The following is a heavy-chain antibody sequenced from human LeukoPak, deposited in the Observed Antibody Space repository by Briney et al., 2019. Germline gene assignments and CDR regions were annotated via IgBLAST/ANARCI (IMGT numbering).Heavy chain of an antibody. CDR3: ASATEGGGSSWCDDAFDI. D-gene: IGHD6-13*01. CDR2: IIPIFGTA. CDR1: GGTFSSYA. V-gene: IGHV1-69*05. J-gene: IGHJ3*02. Sequence: ASVKVSCKASGGTFSSYAISWVRQAPGQGLEWMGRIIPIFGTANYAQKFQGRVTITTDESTSTAYMELSSLRPEDRAVYYWASATEGGGSSWCDDAFDIWGQGTMVTVSS.